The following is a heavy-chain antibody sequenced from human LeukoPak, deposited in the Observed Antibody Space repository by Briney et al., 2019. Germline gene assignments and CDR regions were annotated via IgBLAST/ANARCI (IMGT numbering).Heavy chain of an antibody. CDR2: IYYSGST. V-gene: IGHV4-31*03. Sequence: SETLSLTCTVSGGSISSGAYSWSWIRHHPGKGLEWIGYIYYSGSTYYNPSLKSRVTISLDTSKNQFSLKLSSVTAADTAVYYCAREIYGSGSYYSAIDYWGQGTLVTVSS. CDR1: GGSISSGAYS. J-gene: IGHJ4*02. CDR3: AREIYGSGSYYSAIDY. D-gene: IGHD3-10*01.